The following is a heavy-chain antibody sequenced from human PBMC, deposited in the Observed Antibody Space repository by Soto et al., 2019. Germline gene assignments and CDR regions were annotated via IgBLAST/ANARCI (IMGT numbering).Heavy chain of an antibody. Sequence: QVQLVQSGAEVKKPGASVKVSCKASGYTFTSYGISWVRQAPGQGLEWRGWISAYNGNTNYAQKFQGRVTMTSDTXTGTAYMERWSLRSDGTAVYYGARGGKCCTYGVCSFYGMDVWGQGTTVTVSS. CDR2: ISAYNGNT. CDR3: ARGGKCCTYGVCSFYGMDV. J-gene: IGHJ6*02. CDR1: GYTFTSYG. D-gene: IGHD2-8*01. V-gene: IGHV1-18*01.